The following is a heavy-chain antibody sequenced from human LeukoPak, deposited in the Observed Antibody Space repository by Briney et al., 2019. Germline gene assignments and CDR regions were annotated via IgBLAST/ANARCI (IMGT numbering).Heavy chain of an antibody. CDR2: ISNSAGNA. D-gene: IGHD4-17*01. V-gene: IGHV3-23*01. J-gene: IGHJ4*02. CDR1: GGTFSSYA. CDR3: AKDLHVRSSSTVTTGGVDS. Sequence: PGGSLRLSCVASGGTFSSYAMSRGRKTPGKGLEWVSVISNSAGNAYYADSVKGRFTISRDNSKNALYMQMNSLRAEDTAVYYCAKDLHVRSSSTVTTGGVDSWGQGTLVTVSS.